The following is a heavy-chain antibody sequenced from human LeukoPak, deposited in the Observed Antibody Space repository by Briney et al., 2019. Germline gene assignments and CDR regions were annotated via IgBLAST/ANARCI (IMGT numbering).Heavy chain of an antibody. D-gene: IGHD3-10*01. CDR2: IKQDGSEK. J-gene: IGHJ6*02. CDR3: ARSITIRSRGMDV. CDR1: GFTFSSYW. Sequence: PGGSLRLSCAASGFTFSSYWMSWVRQAPGKGLEWVANIKQDGSEKYYVDSEKGRFTISRDNAKNSLYLQMNSLRAEDTAVYYCARSITIRSRGMDVWGQGTTVTVSS. V-gene: IGHV3-7*01.